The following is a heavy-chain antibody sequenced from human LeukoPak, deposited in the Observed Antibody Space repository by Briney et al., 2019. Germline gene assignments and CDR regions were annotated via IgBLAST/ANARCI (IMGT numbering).Heavy chain of an antibody. CDR1: GSTVSSNY. CDR2: IYSGGST. V-gene: IGHV3-53*01. J-gene: IGHJ4*02. Sequence: PGGSLRLSCAASGSTVSSNYMSWVRQAPGKGLEWVSVIYSGGSTYYADSVKGRFTISRDNSKNTLYLQMNSLRAADTAVYYCASSDGYYDFWSGYPPGNYWGQGTLVTVSS. CDR3: ASSDGYYDFWSGYPPGNY. D-gene: IGHD3-3*01.